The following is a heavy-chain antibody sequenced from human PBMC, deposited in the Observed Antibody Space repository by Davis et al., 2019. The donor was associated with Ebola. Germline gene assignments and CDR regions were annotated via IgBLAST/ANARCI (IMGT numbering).Heavy chain of an antibody. CDR1: GFTISSHS. CDR2: IGSTTNFI. CDR3: AKDSVYFNSLYYYGMDV. Sequence: PGGSLRLSCAASGFTISSHSMNWVRQAPGKGLECVSSIGSTTNFIYYADSVKGRFTISRDNAKNSLYLQMNSLRAEDTAVYYCAKDSVYFNSLYYYGMDVWGQGTTVTVSS. J-gene: IGHJ6*02. D-gene: IGHD2/OR15-2a*01. V-gene: IGHV3-21*01.